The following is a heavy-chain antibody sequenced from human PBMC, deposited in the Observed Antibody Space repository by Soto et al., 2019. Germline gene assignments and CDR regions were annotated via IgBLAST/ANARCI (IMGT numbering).Heavy chain of an antibody. CDR3: AHIVVAGLGYYFDY. D-gene: IGHD6-19*01. CDR2: IYWDDDK. Sequence: QITLKESGPTLVKPTQTLTLTCTFSGFSLSSTRMAVGWIRQPPGKALEWLALIYWDDDKRYSPFLKSRLTTTTDTSNTQVVLTMSNMDPVDTARYYCAHIVVAGLGYYFDYWGQGTLVTVSS. J-gene: IGHJ4*02. CDR1: GFSLSSTRMA. V-gene: IGHV2-5*02.